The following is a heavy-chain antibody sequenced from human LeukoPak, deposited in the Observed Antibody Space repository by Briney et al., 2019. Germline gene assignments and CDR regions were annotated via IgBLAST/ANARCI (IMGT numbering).Heavy chain of an antibody. CDR2: INPNSGGT. V-gene: IGHV1-2*02. D-gene: IGHD3-10*01. J-gene: IGHJ4*02. CDR3: ARVLRSKLLWFGELLSPDY. Sequence: ASVKVSCKASGYTXTGYYMHWVRQAPGQGLEWMGWINPNSGGTNYAQKFQGRVTMTRDTSISTAYMELSRLRSDDTAVYYCARVLRSKLLWFGELLSPDYWGQGTLVTVSS. CDR1: GYTXTGYY.